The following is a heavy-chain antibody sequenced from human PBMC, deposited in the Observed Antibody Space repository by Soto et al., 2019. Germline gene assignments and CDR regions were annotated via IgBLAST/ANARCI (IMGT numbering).Heavy chain of an antibody. V-gene: IGHV3-30*18. CDR1: RFTFSTYG. Sequence: QVQLVESEGGVVQPGRSLRLSCAASRFTFSTYGMHWVRQAPGKGLEWVAALSHDGSNKYYAGSVKGRFTISRDNSKNTLYLEMDSLRLDDTAVYYCAKEGVSFSTSCSRCYGLDVWGQGTPVTVSS. J-gene: IGHJ6*02. CDR2: LSHDGSNK. CDR3: AKEGVSFSTSCSRCYGLDV. D-gene: IGHD2-2*01.